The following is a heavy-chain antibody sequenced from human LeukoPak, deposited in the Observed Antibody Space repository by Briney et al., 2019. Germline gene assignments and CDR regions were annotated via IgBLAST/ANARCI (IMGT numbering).Heavy chain of an antibody. CDR3: ARDPRYPSPKLSYGMDV. CDR1: GGTFTSYT. Sequence: SVKVSCKASGGTFTSYTISWVRQAPGQGLEWMGRIIPILGIANYAQKFQGRVTITADKSTSTAYMELSSLRSEDTAVYYCARDPRYPSPKLSYGMDVWGQGTTVTVAS. V-gene: IGHV1-69*04. CDR2: IIPILGIA. D-gene: IGHD3-16*02. J-gene: IGHJ6*02.